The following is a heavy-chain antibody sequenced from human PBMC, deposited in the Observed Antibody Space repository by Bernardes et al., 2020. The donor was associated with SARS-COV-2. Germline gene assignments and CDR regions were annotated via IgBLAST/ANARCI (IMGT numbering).Heavy chain of an antibody. V-gene: IGHV3-74*03. D-gene: IGHD1-1*01. CDR3: TRGPIAGTPMAQVDRRFDP. Sequence: GGSLRLSCAASGFTFSSYWMHWVRQVPGKGLVWISRIDSDGRTTTYADPVRGRFTVSSDNAKSTLYLQMNSLSAEDTAVYYCTRGPIAGTPMAQVDRRFDPWGQGTLVTVSS. CDR2: IDSDGRTT. CDR1: GFTFSSYW. J-gene: IGHJ5*02.